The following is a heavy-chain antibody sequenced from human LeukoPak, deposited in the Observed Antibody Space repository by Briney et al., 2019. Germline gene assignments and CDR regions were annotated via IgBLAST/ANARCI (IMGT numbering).Heavy chain of an antibody. CDR1: GYTFTGYY. V-gene: IGHV1-2*02. J-gene: IGHJ4*02. CDR3: ARGSRSSDFDY. CDR2: INPNSGDT. D-gene: IGHD6-19*01. Sequence: ASVKVSCKASGYTFTGYYMHWVRQAPGQGLQWMGWINPNSGDTNYAQKFQDRVTMTRDTSISTAYMELSRLTSDDTAVYHCARGSRSSDFDYWGQGTLVTVSS.